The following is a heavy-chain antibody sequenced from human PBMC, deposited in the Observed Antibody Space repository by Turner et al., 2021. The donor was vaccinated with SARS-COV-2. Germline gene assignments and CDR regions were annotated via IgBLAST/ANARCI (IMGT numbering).Heavy chain of an antibody. CDR1: AGSIRSSSYY. V-gene: IGHV4-39*01. J-gene: IGHJ1*01. CDR3: ARVGYCSTTSCYTYTSEYFQH. Sequence: QLQLQESRQGPVKPSETLSLTCTVSAGSIRSSSYYWGWLRQPPGKGLEWIGSIDYSGSTYYNPSSKSRVTISVDTTKNQFSLKLSSVTAADTAVYYCARVGYCSTTSCYTYTSEYFQHWGQGTLVSVSS. D-gene: IGHD2-2*02. CDR2: IDYSGST.